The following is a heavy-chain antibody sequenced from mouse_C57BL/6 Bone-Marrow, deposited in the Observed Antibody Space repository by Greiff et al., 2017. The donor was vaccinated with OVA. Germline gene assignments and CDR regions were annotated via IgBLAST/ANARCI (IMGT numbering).Heavy chain of an antibody. D-gene: IGHD1-1*01. CDR1: GYAFSSSW. V-gene: IGHV1-82*01. Sequence: QVQLQQSGPELVKPGASVKISCKASGYAFSSSWMNWVKQRPGKGLEWIGRIYPGDGDTNYNGKFKGKATLTADKSSRTAYMQLSSLTSEDSAVYFCARHYYGSSFSYWYFDVWGTGTTVTVSS. CDR3: ARHYYGSSFSYWYFDV. CDR2: IYPGDGDT. J-gene: IGHJ1*03.